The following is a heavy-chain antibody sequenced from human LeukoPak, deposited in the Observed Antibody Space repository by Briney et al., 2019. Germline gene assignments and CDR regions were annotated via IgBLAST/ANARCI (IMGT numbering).Heavy chain of an antibody. CDR3: ARGRYCSGGSCYISYYYMDV. J-gene: IGHJ6*03. Sequence: SETLSLTCTISGDSITKKNFFWGWIRQPPGKGLEWIVSMSYSGKIYYNPSLKSRVSISIDTSKNQFSLKLSSVTAADTAVYYCARGRYCSGGSCYISYYYMDVWGKGTTVTVSS. V-gene: IGHV4-39*07. D-gene: IGHD2-15*01. CDR2: MSYSGKI. CDR1: GDSITKKNFF.